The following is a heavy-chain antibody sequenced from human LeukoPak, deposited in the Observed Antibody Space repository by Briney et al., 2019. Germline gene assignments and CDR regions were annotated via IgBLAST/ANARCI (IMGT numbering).Heavy chain of an antibody. D-gene: IGHD6-13*01. V-gene: IGHV4-34*01. CDR2: INHSGST. J-gene: IGHJ4*02. CDR3: ARDRRSWYDY. Sequence: SETLSLTCAVYGGSFSGYYWSWIRQPPGKGLEWIGEINHSGSTNYNPSLKSRVTISVDTSKNQFSLKLSSVTAADTAVYYCARDRRSWYDYWGQGTLVTVSS. CDR1: GGSFSGYY.